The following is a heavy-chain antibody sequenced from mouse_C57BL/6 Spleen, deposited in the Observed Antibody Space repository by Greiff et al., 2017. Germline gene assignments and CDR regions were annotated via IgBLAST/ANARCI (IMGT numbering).Heavy chain of an antibody. V-gene: IGHV1-4*01. J-gene: IGHJ3*01. CDR1: GYTFTSYT. Sequence: VKLMESGAELARPGASVKMSCKASGYTFTSYTMHWVKQRPGQGLEWIGYINPSSGYTKYNQKFKDKATLIADKSSSTAYMQLSSLTSEDSAVYYGARNLAYDYDAWFAYWGQGTLVTVSA. CDR3: ARNLAYDYDAWFAY. D-gene: IGHD2-4*01. CDR2: INPSSGYT.